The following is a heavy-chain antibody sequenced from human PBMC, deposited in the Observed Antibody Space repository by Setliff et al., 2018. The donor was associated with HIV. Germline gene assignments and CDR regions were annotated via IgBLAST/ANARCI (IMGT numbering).Heavy chain of an antibody. CDR3: ARYYDSSGYFYYMDV. J-gene: IGHJ6*03. V-gene: IGHV3-11*04. CDR1: GFTFSNYA. D-gene: IGHD3-22*01. Sequence: PGGSLRLSCAASGFTFSNYAMSWVRQAPGKGLEWVSYISSRGSTIYYADSVKGRSTISRDNAKNSLYLQMNTLRAEDTAMYYCARYYDSSGYFYYMDVWGKGTTVTVSS. CDR2: ISSRGSTI.